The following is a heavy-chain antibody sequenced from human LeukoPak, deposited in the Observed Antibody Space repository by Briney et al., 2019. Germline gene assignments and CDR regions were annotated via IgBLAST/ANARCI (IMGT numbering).Heavy chain of an antibody. Sequence: GGSLRLSCAASGFTFSSYGMSWVRQAPGKGLEWVSAISGSGGSTYYADSVKGRFTISRDNSKNTLYLQMNSLRAEDTAVYYCARGEVVVIAAKGALSWFDPWGQGTLVSVSS. V-gene: IGHV3-23*01. D-gene: IGHD2-15*01. CDR3: ARGEVVVIAAKGALSWFDP. CDR1: GFTFSSYG. J-gene: IGHJ5*02. CDR2: ISGSGGST.